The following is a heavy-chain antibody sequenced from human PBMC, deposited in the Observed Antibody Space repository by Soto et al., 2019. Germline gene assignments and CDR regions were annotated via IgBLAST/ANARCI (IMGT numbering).Heavy chain of an antibody. V-gene: IGHV3-73*01. D-gene: IGHD3-3*01. Sequence: GGSLRLSCAASGFTFSGSAMHWVRQASGKGLEWVGRIRSKANSYATAYAASVKGRFTISRDDSKNTAYLQMNSLKTEDTAVYYCTRSANGVLRFLEPPEYYMDVWGKGTTVTVSS. J-gene: IGHJ6*03. CDR3: TRSANGVLRFLEPPEYYMDV. CDR1: GFTFSGSA. CDR2: IRSKANSYAT.